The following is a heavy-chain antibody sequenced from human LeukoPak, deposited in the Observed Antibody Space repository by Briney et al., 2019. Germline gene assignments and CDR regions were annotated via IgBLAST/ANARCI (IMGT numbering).Heavy chain of an antibody. Sequence: PGGSLRLSCAASGFTFSSYGMHWVRQAPGKGLEWVAFIRYDGSNKYYADSVKGRFTISRDNAKNSLYLQMNSLRAEDTAVYYCARDLTYYDILTGSPWGQGTLVTVSS. D-gene: IGHD3-9*01. CDR3: ARDLTYYDILTGSP. CDR1: GFTFSSYG. V-gene: IGHV3-30*02. J-gene: IGHJ5*02. CDR2: IRYDGSNK.